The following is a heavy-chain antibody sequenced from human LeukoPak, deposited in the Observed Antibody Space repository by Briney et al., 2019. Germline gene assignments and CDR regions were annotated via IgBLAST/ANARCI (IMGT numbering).Heavy chain of an antibody. Sequence: ASVKVSCKASGYTFTSYYMHWVRQAPGQGLEWMGIINPSGGSTSYAQKFQGGVTMTRDTSTSTVYMELSSLRSEDTAVYYCARGQGGYDFWSGPSEWFDPWGQGTLVTVSS. CDR1: GYTFTSYY. CDR2: INPSGGST. CDR3: ARGQGGYDFWSGPSEWFDP. D-gene: IGHD3-3*01. V-gene: IGHV1-46*01. J-gene: IGHJ5*02.